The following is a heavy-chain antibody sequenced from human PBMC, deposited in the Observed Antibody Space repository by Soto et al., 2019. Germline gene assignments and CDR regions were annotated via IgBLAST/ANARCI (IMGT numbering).Heavy chain of an antibody. V-gene: IGHV3-23*01. J-gene: IGHJ4*02. CDR2: ISGSGGST. CDR1: GFTFSSYA. D-gene: IGHD3-9*01. CDR3: AKDLPDKYYDILTGYRGY. Sequence: LRLSCAASGFTFSSYAMSWVRQAPGKGLEWVSAISGSGGSTYYADSVKGRFTISRDNSKNTLYLQMNSLRAEDTAVYYCAKDLPDKYYDILTGYRGYWGQGTLVTVSS.